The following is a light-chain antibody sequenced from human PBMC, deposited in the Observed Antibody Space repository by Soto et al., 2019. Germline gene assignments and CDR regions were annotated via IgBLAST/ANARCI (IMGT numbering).Light chain of an antibody. CDR3: QQYGLLPPCT. J-gene: IGKJ4*01. V-gene: IGKV3-20*01. CDR1: QSVSSSY. Sequence: EIVLTQSPGTLSLSRGERATLXXRASQSVSSSYLAWYQQKPGQAPRLXXYDASYRATGIPARFSGSGSGTDFTLNISRLEPGDFAVYYCQQYGLLPPCTFGQGTKVEIK. CDR2: DAS.